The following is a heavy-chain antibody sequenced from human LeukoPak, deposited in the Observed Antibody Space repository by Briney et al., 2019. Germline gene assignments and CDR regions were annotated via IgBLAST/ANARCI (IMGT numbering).Heavy chain of an antibody. V-gene: IGHV1-69*13. CDR2: IIPIFGTA. D-gene: IGHD3-16*01. CDR3: ERAYAYIPRRRMYFDY. J-gene: IGHJ4*02. Sequence: SVKVSCKASGGTFSSYAISGVRQAPGQGLEWMGGIIPIFGTANHAQKFQGRVTITADESTSTAYMELSSLRSEDTAVYYCERAYAYIPRRRMYFDYWGQGTLVTVSS. CDR1: GGTFSSYA.